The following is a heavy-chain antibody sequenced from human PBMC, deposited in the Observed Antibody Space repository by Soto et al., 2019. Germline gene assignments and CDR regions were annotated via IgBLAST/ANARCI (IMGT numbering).Heavy chain of an antibody. J-gene: IGHJ3*02. CDR3: ATEQQLVTGSDAFDI. CDR1: GYTFTSYG. V-gene: IGHV1-18*01. Sequence: ASVKVSCKASGYTFTSYGISWVRQAPGQGLEWMGWISAYNGNTNYAQKLQGRVTMTEDTSTDTAYMELSSLRSEDTAVYYCATEQQLVTGSDAFDIWGQGTMVTVSS. CDR2: ISAYNGNT. D-gene: IGHD6-13*01.